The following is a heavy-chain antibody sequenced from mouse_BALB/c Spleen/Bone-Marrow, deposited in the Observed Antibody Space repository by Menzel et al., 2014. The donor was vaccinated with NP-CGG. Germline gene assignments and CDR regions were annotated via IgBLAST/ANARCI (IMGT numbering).Heavy chain of an antibody. V-gene: IGHV5-17*02. CDR3: ARSGSSSGYFDY. CDR2: ISSGSSTI. D-gene: IGHD1-1*01. J-gene: IGHJ2*01. Sequence: EVHLVESGGGLVQPGGSRKLSCAASGFTFSSFAMHWVRRAPEKGLEWVAYISSGSSTIYYADTVMGRFTISRDNPKNTLFLQMTSLRSEDTAMYYCARSGSSSGYFDYWGQGTTLTVSS. CDR1: GFTFSSFA.